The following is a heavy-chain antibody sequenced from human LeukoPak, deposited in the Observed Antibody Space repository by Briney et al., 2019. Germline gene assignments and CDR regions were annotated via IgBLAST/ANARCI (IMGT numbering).Heavy chain of an antibody. D-gene: IGHD3-16*01. CDR1: GFTFSSYG. CDR2: IWYDGSNK. Sequence: GGSLRLSCAASGFTFSSYGMHWVRPAPGKGLEWVAVIWYDGSNKYYADSVKGRFTISRDNSKNTLYLQMNSLRAEDTAVYYCARKTLGVAFDIWGQGTVVTVSS. J-gene: IGHJ3*02. V-gene: IGHV3-33*01. CDR3: ARKTLGVAFDI.